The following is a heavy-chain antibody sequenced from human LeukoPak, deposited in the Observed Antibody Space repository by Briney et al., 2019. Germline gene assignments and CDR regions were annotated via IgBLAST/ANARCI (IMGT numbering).Heavy chain of an antibody. V-gene: IGHV5-10-1*01. Sequence: AGESLKISCKGSGYSFTNYWISWVRQMPGKGLEWMGRIDPSDSYTNYSPPFQGHVTISADKSISTAYLQWSSLKASDTAMYYCAREMATIWNWFDPWGQGTLVTVSS. CDR1: GYSFTNYW. CDR3: AREMATIWNWFDP. D-gene: IGHD5-24*01. J-gene: IGHJ5*02. CDR2: IDPSDSYT.